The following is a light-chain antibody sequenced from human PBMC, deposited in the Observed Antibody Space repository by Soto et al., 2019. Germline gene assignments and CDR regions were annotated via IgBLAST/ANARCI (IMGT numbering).Light chain of an antibody. CDR3: QQYESLPHT. J-gene: IGKJ2*01. CDR1: QDISTY. V-gene: IGKV1-33*01. Sequence: DLQMTQSPSSLSASVGDRVTITCQASQDISTYLNWFQQTPGKAPNLLVFGATNLESGIPSRFSGGRSGTNFTFSISSLQPEDFAVYYCQQYESLPHTFGQGTKVEI. CDR2: GAT.